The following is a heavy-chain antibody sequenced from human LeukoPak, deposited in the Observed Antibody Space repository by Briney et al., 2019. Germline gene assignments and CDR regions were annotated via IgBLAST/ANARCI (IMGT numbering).Heavy chain of an antibody. J-gene: IGHJ4*02. CDR1: GFTFSSYY. V-gene: IGHV3-21*01. D-gene: IGHD6-19*01. CDR3: ARNRVSSGWYTFES. CDR2: ISSSSSYI. Sequence: GGSLRLSCAASGFTFSSYYVNWVRQAPGKGLEWVSSISSSSSYIYYADSVKGRFTISRDNAKNSLYLQMNSLRAEDTAVYYCARNRVSSGWYTFESWGQGTLVTVSS.